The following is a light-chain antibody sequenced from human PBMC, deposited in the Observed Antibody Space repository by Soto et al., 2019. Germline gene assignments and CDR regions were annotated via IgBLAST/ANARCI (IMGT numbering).Light chain of an antibody. Sequence: QSVLTQPPSVSVSPGQSVTISCTGTTTDIDTYDSVSWYQQAPGTAPKLIIYDINNRPSGAPDRFSGSTSSNTASLTISRLHDEDEHDYCCRLYTSNGSRMFGPGTKLTVL. J-gene: IGLJ3*02. V-gene: IGLV2-18*01. CDR2: DIN. CDR1: TTDIDTYDS. CDR3: RLYTSNGSRM.